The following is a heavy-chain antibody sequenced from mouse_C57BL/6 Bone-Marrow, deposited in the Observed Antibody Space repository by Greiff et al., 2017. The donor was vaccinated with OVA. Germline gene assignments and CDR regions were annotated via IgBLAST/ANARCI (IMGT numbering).Heavy chain of an antibody. CDR1: GFTFSSYG. CDR2: ISSGGSYT. J-gene: IGHJ3*01. CDR3: ARARELRLPAWFAY. D-gene: IGHD3-2*02. V-gene: IGHV5-6*02. Sequence: DVMLVESGGDLVKPGGSLKLSCAASGFTFSSYGMSWVRQTPDKRLEWVATISSGGSYTYYPDSVKGRFTISRDNAKNTLYLQMSSLKSEDTAMYYCARARELRLPAWFAYWGQGTLVTVSA.